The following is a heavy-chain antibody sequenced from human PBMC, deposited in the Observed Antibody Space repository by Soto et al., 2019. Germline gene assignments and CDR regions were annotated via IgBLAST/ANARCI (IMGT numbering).Heavy chain of an antibody. CDR2: IKSDGSSI. Sequence: GALRLSCAAARFTFSSYWMHWVRQAPGKGLVWVSRIKSDGSSISYADSVRGRFTTSRDNAKNTLHLQMTSLRAEDTAMYYCARGHNYARTLDAFDIWGQGTMVTVSS. V-gene: IGHV3-74*01. D-gene: IGHD2-2*01. CDR1: RFTFSSYW. CDR3: ARGHNYARTLDAFDI. J-gene: IGHJ3*02.